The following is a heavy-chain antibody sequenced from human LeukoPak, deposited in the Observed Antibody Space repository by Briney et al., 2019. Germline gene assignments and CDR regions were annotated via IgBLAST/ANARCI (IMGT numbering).Heavy chain of an antibody. J-gene: IGHJ4*02. CDR3: AKPCGNCWYYFDY. CDR1: VLILSNFV. V-gene: IGHV3-74*01. D-gene: IGHD2-21*01. Sequence: PGRSLRLSCTTSVLILSNFVMHWARHAPGKGLVWVSRIPTDDNPTNYADSVKGRFTISRDNAKNTLYLQMNSLRAEDTAVYYCAKPCGNCWYYFDYWGQGTLVTVSS. CDR2: IPTDDNPT.